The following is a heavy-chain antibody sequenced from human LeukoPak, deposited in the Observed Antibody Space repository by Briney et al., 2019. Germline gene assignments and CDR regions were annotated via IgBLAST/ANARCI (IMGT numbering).Heavy chain of an antibody. D-gene: IGHD2-15*01. J-gene: IGHJ4*02. CDR1: GGFTSSGGYY. Sequence: SETLSLTCSVSGGFTSSGGYYWSWIRQHPGKGLEWIGYIYYTGSTYYNPSLKSRASISVDTSKNQFSLKLSSVTAADTAVYYCASHCSGGTCYRYYFDNWGQGTLVTVSS. V-gene: IGHV4-31*03. CDR3: ASHCSGGTCYRYYFDN. CDR2: IYYTGST.